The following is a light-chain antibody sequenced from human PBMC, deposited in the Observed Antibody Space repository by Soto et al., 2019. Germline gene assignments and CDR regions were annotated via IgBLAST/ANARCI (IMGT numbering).Light chain of an antibody. V-gene: IGLV4-60*03. CDR3: ETGDSNTV. CDR2: LEGSGSY. Sequence: QSVLTQSSSASASLGSSVKLTCTLSSGHSSYIIAWHQQQPGKAPRYLMKLEGSGSYNKGSGVPDRFSGSSSGADRYLTVSNRQSEDEADYYCETGDSNTVFGGGTKVTVL. J-gene: IGLJ2*01. CDR1: SGHSSYI.